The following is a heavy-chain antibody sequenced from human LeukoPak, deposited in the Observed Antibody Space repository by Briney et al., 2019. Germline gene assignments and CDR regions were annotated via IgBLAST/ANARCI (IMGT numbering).Heavy chain of an antibody. J-gene: IGHJ4*02. Sequence: GVSLRLSCAASGFTFSSYSMNWVRQAPGKGLEWVSSISSSSSYIYYADSVKGRFTISRDNAKNSLYLQMNSLRAEDTAVYYCARISTGSTGPNFDYWGQGTLVTVSS. CDR2: ISSSSSYI. CDR1: GFTFSSYS. CDR3: ARISTGSTGPNFDY. D-gene: IGHD3-9*01. V-gene: IGHV3-21*01.